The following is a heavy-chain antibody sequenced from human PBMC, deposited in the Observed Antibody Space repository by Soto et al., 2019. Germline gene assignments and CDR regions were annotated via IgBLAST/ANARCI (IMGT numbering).Heavy chain of an antibody. CDR1: GGSISSGGYS. V-gene: IGHV4-30-2*01. Sequence: SETLSLTCAVSGGSISSGGYSWCWIRQPPGKGLEWIGYIYHSGSTYYNPSLKSRVTISVDRSKNQFSLKLSSVTAADTAVYYCARVPDRWGQGTLVTVSS. J-gene: IGHJ5*02. CDR2: IYHSGST. D-gene: IGHD2-2*01. CDR3: ARVPDR.